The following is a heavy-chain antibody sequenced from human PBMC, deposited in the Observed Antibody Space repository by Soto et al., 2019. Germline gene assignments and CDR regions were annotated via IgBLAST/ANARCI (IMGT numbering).Heavy chain of an antibody. CDR2: ISAYNGNT. CDR3: ARDPTRLGHKNWFDP. CDR1: GYTFTSYG. D-gene: IGHD5-12*01. Sequence: QVQLVQSGAEVKKPGASVKVSCKASGYTFTSYGISWVRQAPGQGLEWMGWISAYNGNTNYAQKLQGRVTMTTDTPTSTAYMELRSLRSDDTAVYYCARDPTRLGHKNWFDPWGQGTLVTVSS. J-gene: IGHJ5*02. V-gene: IGHV1-18*01.